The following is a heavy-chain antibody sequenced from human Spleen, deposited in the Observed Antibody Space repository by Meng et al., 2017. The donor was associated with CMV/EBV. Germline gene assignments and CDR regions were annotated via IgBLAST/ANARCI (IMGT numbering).Heavy chain of an antibody. CDR1: GVTFSIYA. Sequence: CAASGVTFSIYAMHWVRQAPGQGLEWVAVISYDGSNKYYADSVKGRFTISRDNSKNTLYLQMNSLRAEDTAVYYCARGYSGAYWYFDLWGRGTLVTVSS. CDR3: ARGYSGAYWYFDL. J-gene: IGHJ2*01. D-gene: IGHD5-12*01. CDR2: ISYDGSNK. V-gene: IGHV3-30-3*01.